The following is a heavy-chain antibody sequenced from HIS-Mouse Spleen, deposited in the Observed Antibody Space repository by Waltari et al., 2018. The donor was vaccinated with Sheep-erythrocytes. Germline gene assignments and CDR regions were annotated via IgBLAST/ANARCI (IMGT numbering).Heavy chain of an antibody. D-gene: IGHD6-6*01. CDR3: ARSIAARPEDWYFDL. J-gene: IGHJ2*01. CDR2: IYYSGGT. Sequence: QLQLQESGPGLVKPSETLSLTCTVSGGSISRSSYYLGWIRQPPGKGLEWIGSIYYSGGTYYNPSLKSRVTISVDTSKNQFSLKLSSVTAADTAVYYCARSIAARPEDWYFDLWGRGTLVTVSS. V-gene: IGHV4-39*07. CDR1: GGSISRSSYY.